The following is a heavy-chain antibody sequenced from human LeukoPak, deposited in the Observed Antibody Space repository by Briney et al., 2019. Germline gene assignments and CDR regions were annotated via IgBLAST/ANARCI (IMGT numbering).Heavy chain of an antibody. CDR2: IRSKANNYAP. CDR3: TTDAVAYYGSGNYYMDV. D-gene: IGHD3-10*01. CDR1: GFTFSGSA. V-gene: IGHV3-73*01. Sequence: GGSLRLSCAASGFTFSGSAMHWVRQASGKGLEWVGRIRSKANNYAPAYAASVKGRFTISRDDSKNTAYLQMNSLKTEDTAVYYCTTDAVAYYGSGNYYMDVWGKGTTVTVSS. J-gene: IGHJ6*03.